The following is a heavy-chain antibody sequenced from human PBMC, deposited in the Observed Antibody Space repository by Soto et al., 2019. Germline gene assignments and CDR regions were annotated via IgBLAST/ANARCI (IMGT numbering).Heavy chain of an antibody. CDR3: AKDRRGAGGRGYFDY. Sequence: QVQLVESGGGVVQPGRSLRLSCAASGFTFSSYGMHWVRQAPGKGLEWVAVIIYDGSTKYYADSVKGRFTISRDNSKSTLYLQMNSLRAEDTAVYYCAKDRRGAGGRGYFDYWGQGTLVTVSS. CDR1: GFTFSSYG. J-gene: IGHJ4*02. CDR2: IIYDGSTK. D-gene: IGHD3-10*01. V-gene: IGHV3-30*18.